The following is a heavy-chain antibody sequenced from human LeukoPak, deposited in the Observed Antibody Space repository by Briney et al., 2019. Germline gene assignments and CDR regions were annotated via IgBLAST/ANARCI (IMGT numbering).Heavy chain of an antibody. Sequence: SVKVSCKASGGTFSSYAISWVRQAPGQGLEWMGGIIPIFGTANYAQKFQGRVTITADESTSTAYMELSSLRSEDTAVYYCAFRGQWPPTGSFDIWGQGTMVTVSS. D-gene: IGHD6-19*01. CDR1: GGTFSSYA. J-gene: IGHJ3*02. CDR3: AFRGQWPPTGSFDI. CDR2: IIPIFGTA. V-gene: IGHV1-69*01.